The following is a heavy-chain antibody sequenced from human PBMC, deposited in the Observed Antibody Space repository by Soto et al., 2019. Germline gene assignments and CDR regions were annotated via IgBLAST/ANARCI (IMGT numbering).Heavy chain of an antibody. Sequence: GGSLRLSCAASGFTFSGYWMHWVRQAPGKGLVWVSRIKSDGSTTSYADSVKGRFTISRDNAKSTLYLQMNSLRAEDTAVYYCVKSDWFDPWGQGTLVTVSS. D-gene: IGHD3-3*01. CDR2: IKSDGSTT. V-gene: IGHV3-74*01. J-gene: IGHJ5*02. CDR3: VKSDWFDP. CDR1: GFTFSGYW.